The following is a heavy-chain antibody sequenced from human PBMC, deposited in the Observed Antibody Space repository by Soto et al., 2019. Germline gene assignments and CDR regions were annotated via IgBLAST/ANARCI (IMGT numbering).Heavy chain of an antibody. CDR1: GFTFSSYG. CDR2: IWYDGSNK. V-gene: IGHV3-33*01. CDR3: ARDYYGSGPFWFDP. Sequence: PGGSLRLSCAASGFTFSSYGMHWVRQAPGKGLEWVAVIWYDGSNKYYADSVKGRFTISRDNSKNTLYLQMNSLRAEDTAVYYCARDYYGSGPFWFDPWGQGTLVTVSS. J-gene: IGHJ5*02. D-gene: IGHD3-10*01.